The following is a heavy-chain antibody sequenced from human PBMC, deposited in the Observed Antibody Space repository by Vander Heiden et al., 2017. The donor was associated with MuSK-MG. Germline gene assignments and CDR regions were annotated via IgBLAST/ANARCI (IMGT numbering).Heavy chain of an antibody. J-gene: IGHJ6*02. CDR1: GFTFSDYY. CDR2: ISSSGSTI. Sequence: QVQLVESGGGLVKPGGSLRLSCSASGFTFSDYYMSWIRQAPGKGLGWVSYISSSGSTIYYADSVKGRYTISRDNAKNSLYLQMNSLRAEDPAVYYCARGLVQLEPHGMDVWGQGTTVTVSS. D-gene: IGHD1-1*01. V-gene: IGHV3-11*01. CDR3: ARGLVQLEPHGMDV.